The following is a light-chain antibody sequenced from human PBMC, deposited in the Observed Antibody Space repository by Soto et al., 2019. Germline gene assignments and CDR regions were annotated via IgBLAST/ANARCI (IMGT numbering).Light chain of an antibody. J-gene: IGKJ5*01. CDR3: HHYGYGRDT. V-gene: IGKV3-20*01. Sequence: EIVLTQSPGTLSLSPGERVTLSCRASQSITTNYLAWYQQKLGQAPRLLIYGASSRATGIPVRFSGSGSGTDLTLTITRLESEDFAVYYCHHYGYGRDTFAQGTRLEI. CDR2: GAS. CDR1: QSITTNY.